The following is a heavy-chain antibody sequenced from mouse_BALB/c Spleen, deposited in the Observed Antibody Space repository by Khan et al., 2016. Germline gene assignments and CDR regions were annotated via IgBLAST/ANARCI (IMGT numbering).Heavy chain of an antibody. CDR1: GFNIKDTY. V-gene: IGHV14-3*02. Sequence: VQLKQSGAELVKPGASVKLSCTASGFNIKDTYMHWVKQRPEQGLEWIGRIDPAHGNTKYDPKFQGKATITADPSSNTAYLQLSSLTSEDTAVYYCARSPYDYDVGFAYWGQGTLVTVSA. D-gene: IGHD2-4*01. J-gene: IGHJ3*01. CDR2: IDPAHGNT. CDR3: ARSPYDYDVGFAY.